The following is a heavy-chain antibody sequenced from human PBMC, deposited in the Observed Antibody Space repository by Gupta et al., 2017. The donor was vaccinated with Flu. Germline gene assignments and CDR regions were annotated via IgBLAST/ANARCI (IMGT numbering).Heavy chain of an antibody. CDR3: TLLSSSLPLNY. CDR1: GGSISVPSYY. CDR2: VYYHGSA. J-gene: IGHJ4*02. Sequence: QLQLQESGPGLVKPSETLSLTCSVSGGSISVPSYYWGWVRQPPGKGLEWIGSVYYHGSAYYNPSLRSRVSISVDTSKNQFSLKLTSVTAADMAVYYCTLLSSSLPLNYRGQGTLVTVPS. V-gene: IGHV4-39*01.